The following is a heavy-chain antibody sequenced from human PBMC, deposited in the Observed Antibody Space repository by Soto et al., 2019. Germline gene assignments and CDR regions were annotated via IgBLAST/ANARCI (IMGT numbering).Heavy chain of an antibody. Sequence: PSETLSLTCTVSGGSISSNYYWGWIRQPPGKGLEWIGSIYYSGSTYYNPSLKSRVTISVDTSKNQFSLKLTSVTAADTAVYYCARVGGLSAPFGAVIKYYFDDWGQGILVTVAS. V-gene: IGHV4-39*01. CDR2: IYYSGST. CDR1: GGSISSNYY. J-gene: IGHJ4*02. D-gene: IGHD3-3*01. CDR3: ARVGGLSAPFGAVIKYYFDD.